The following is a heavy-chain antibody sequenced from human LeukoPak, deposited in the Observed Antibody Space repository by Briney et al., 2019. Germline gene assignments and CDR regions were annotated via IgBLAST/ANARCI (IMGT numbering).Heavy chain of an antibody. J-gene: IGHJ6*02. CDR3: ARNRVPTTYYYGMDV. Sequence: PGGSLRLSCVASGFTFSNYGMHWVRQAPGKGLEWVAVIWYDGSNKYYADSVKGRFTISRDNSKNTLYLQMNSLRAEDTAVYYCARNRVPTTYYYGMDVWGQGTTVTVSS. CDR1: GFTFSNYG. V-gene: IGHV3-33*01. CDR2: IWYDGSNK. D-gene: IGHD4/OR15-4a*01.